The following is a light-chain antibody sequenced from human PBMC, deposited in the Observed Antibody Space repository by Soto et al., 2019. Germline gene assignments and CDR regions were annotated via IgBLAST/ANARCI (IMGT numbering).Light chain of an antibody. J-gene: IGKJ5*01. Sequence: EIVMTQSPATLSVSPGERATLSCRASQSVSGELAWYQQHPGQAPRLLIYTASTRATGIPARFSGYGSRTEFTLTISGLQSEDFAIYLCQQYKSWPITFGQGTRREIK. CDR2: TAS. CDR3: QQYKSWPIT. CDR1: QSVSGE. V-gene: IGKV3-15*01.